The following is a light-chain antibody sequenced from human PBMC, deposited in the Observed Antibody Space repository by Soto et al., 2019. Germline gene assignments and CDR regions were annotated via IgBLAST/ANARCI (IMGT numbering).Light chain of an antibody. Sequence: DIQMTQSPSSLSASVGDRVTITCRTSQNIIKYLNWYQQKPGKAPKFLIYGASTLQTGVPSRFSGGGSGTDVTVTISSLQPEDFATYSVQQTYTTAYSFGEGTKLDI. V-gene: IGKV1-39*01. CDR3: QQTYTTAYS. J-gene: IGKJ2*03. CDR1: QNIIKY. CDR2: GAS.